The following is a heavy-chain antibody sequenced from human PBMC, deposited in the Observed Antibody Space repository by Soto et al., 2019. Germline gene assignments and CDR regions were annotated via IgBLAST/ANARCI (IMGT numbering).Heavy chain of an antibody. CDR3: AREKNYYDSSGYSNWFDP. V-gene: IGHV1-69*06. CDR1: GGTFSSYA. D-gene: IGHD3-22*01. Sequence: QVQLVQSGAEVKKPGSSVKVSCKASGGTFSSYAISWVRQAPGQGLEWMGGIIPIFGTANYAQKFQGRVTITADKSTRTAYMELSSLRSEDTAVYYCAREKNYYDSSGYSNWFDPWGQGTLVTVSS. CDR2: IIPIFGTA. J-gene: IGHJ5*02.